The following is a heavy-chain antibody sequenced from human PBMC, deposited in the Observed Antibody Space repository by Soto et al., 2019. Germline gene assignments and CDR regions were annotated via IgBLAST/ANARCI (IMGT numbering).Heavy chain of an antibody. CDR2: IHYSGST. D-gene: IGHD2-15*01. CDR1: GGSISSGDYY. J-gene: IGHJ6*02. Sequence: PSETLSLTCTVSGGSISSGDYYWMWIRHPPGKGLEWIGYIHYSGSTYYNPSLKSRVTISVDTSKNQFSLKLSSVTAADTAVYYCARAERMGGSYYYYGMDVWGQGTTVTVS. CDR3: ARAERMGGSYYYYGMDV. V-gene: IGHV4-30-4*01.